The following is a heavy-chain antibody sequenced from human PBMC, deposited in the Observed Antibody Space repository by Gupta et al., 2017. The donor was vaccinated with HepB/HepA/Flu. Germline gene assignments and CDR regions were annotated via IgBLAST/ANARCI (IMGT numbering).Heavy chain of an antibody. CDR3: AKSKFYGDYNYFDY. D-gene: IGHD4-17*01. CDR2: ISHDGSNK. Sequence: VQLVESGGGVVQPGRSLRLSCAASEFTFSPYGMHWVRQAPGKGLEWVAVISHDGSNKYYADSVKGRFTISRDNFKNTLYLQMNSLRAEDTAVYYCAKSKFYGDYNYFDYWGQGTLVTVSS. CDR1: EFTFSPYG. V-gene: IGHV3-30*18. J-gene: IGHJ4*02.